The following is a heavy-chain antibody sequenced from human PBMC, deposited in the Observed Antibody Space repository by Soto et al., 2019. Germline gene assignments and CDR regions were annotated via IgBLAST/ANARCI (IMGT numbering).Heavy chain of an antibody. Sequence: EVHLVESGGTVIQPGGSLRLSCAASGFIFDDFTMHWVRQAPGKGLEWLAKIKRDGSEKYYVDSVKGRFTISRDNAKNSLYLQMSSLRVEDTAVYYCARHDDRDANYWGQGTLVTVSS. CDR2: IKRDGSEK. CDR1: GFIFDDFT. V-gene: IGHV3-7*01. D-gene: IGHD3-3*01. J-gene: IGHJ4*02. CDR3: ARHDDRDANY.